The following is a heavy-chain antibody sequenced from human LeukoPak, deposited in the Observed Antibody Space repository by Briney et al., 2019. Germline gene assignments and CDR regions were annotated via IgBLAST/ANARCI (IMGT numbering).Heavy chain of an antibody. Sequence: PGGSLRLSCAASGFTVSSYAMSWVRQAPGKGLEWVSAISGSGGSTYYADSVKGRFTISRDNSKNTLYLQMNSLRAEDTAVYYCAKGRELLWFGELLYRNYYYYGMDVWGQGTTVTVSS. CDR1: GFTVSSYA. V-gene: IGHV3-23*01. CDR3: AKGRELLWFGELLYRNYYYYGMDV. D-gene: IGHD3-10*01. CDR2: ISGSGGST. J-gene: IGHJ6*02.